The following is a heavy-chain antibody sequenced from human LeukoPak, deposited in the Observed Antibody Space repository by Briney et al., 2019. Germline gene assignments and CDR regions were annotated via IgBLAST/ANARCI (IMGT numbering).Heavy chain of an antibody. CDR3: TTDKSLY. J-gene: IGHJ4*02. CDR1: GITFSDHY. V-gene: IGHV3-15*01. Sequence: GGSLRLSCAASGITFSDHYMSWVRQAPGKGLEWVGRIKSKSDGGTTDYAAPVKGGFTISRDDSKNTLYLQMNSLKTEDTAVYYCTTDKSLYWGQGTLVTVSS. CDR2: IKSKSDGGTT.